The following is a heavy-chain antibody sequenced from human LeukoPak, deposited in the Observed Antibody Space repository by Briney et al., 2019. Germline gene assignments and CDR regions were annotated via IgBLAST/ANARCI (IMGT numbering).Heavy chain of an antibody. CDR1: GFTFSSYS. V-gene: IGHV3-48*02. D-gene: IGHD1-1*01. CDR2: INKSSGAI. J-gene: IGHJ6*02. CDR3: ARDPGRLDRGNDYYYGIDV. Sequence: GGSLRLSCAASGFTFSSYSMNWVRQAPGKGLEWLSYINKSSGAICYADSVKGRFTISRDNAKNSLYLQMNSLRDEDTAVYYCARDPGRLDRGNDYYYGIDVWGQGTTLTVSS.